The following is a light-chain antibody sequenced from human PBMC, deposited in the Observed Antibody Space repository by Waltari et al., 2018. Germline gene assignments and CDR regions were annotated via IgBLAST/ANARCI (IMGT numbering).Light chain of an antibody. CDR1: SSDVGGYNY. V-gene: IGLV2-14*01. CDR3: SSYTSSRRVRV. Sequence: QSALTQPASVSGSPGQSITISCTGTSSDVGGYNYVSWYQQHPGKAPKLMIYDVSKRPSGVSNRFSGSKSGNTASLTISGLQAEDEADYYCSSYTSSRRVRVFGGGTKLTVL. CDR2: DVS. J-gene: IGLJ2*01.